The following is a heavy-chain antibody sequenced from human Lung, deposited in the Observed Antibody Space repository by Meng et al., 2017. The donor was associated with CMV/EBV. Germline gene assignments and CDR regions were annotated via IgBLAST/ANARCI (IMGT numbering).Heavy chain of an antibody. J-gene: IGHJ6*02. D-gene: IGHD3-3*01. Sequence: GGSXRLXCEASGLTFSSYWMHWVRQAPGKGLGWVSRINSDGNDADYVDSVKDRFTISRDNAKNAVYLQMNSLRAEDTAVYYCARMLNYDFSRGGMDVWGQGTTVTVSS. CDR3: ARMLNYDFSRGGMDV. V-gene: IGHV3-74*01. CDR1: GLTFSSYW. CDR2: INSDGNDA.